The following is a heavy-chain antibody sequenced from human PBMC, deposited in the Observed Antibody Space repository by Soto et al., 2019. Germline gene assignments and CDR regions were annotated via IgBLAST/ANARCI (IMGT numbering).Heavy chain of an antibody. CDR2: IKHSGGT. V-gene: IGHV4-34*01. J-gene: IGHJ4*02. Sequence: SETLSLTCDFYGWSFSGYYWSWIRQSPGKGLEWIGQIKHSGGTNYNPLLKSRVTISVDTPRNQFSLKLSSVTAADTAVYYCARDHDYVDYWGQGTQVTVSS. CDR3: ARDHDYVDY. CDR1: GWSFSGYY. D-gene: IGHD3-10*01.